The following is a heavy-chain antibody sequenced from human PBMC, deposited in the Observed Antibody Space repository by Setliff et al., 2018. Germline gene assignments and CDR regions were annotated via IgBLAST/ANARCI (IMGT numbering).Heavy chain of an antibody. D-gene: IGHD2-21*02. V-gene: IGHV1-8*01. J-gene: IGHJ6*02. CDR1: GYSFTSYD. CDR2: VSPIDDGKP. CDR3: AKANAMVVTSRSYGMDV. Sequence: VASVKVSCKASGYSFTSYDINWVRRAAGQGLEWMGWVSPIDDGKPGYAQKFQGRVTITWVTSISTAYMELSSLRAEDTAVYYCAKANAMVVTSRSYGMDVWGQGTTVTVSS.